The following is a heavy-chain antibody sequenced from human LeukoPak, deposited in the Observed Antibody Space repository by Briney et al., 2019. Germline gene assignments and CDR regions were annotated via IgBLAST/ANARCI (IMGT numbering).Heavy chain of an antibody. J-gene: IGHJ4*02. Sequence: GSSVKVSCKASGYTFSTYAISWVRQAPGQGLEWMGRIVPNLGTANYAQNFQGRVTMTADRSTTTAYMELSSLRSEDTAVYYCARVPQGRSWPYYFDYWGQGTLVTVSS. CDR2: IVPNLGTA. V-gene: IGHV1-69*04. CDR3: ARVPQGRSWPYYFDY. CDR1: GYTFSTYA. D-gene: IGHD6-19*01.